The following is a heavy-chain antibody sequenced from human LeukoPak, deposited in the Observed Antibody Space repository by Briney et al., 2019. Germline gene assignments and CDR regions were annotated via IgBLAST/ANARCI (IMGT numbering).Heavy chain of an antibody. CDR3: ARVMRIGYDILTGYGDY. CDR1: GFTFSSYA. CDR2: ISYDGSNK. J-gene: IGHJ4*02. V-gene: IGHV3-30-3*01. D-gene: IGHD3-9*01. Sequence: PGGSLRLSCAASGFTFSSYAMHWVRQAPGKGLEWVAVISYDGSNKYYADSVKGRFTISRDNSKNTLYLQMNSLRAEDTAVYYCARVMRIGYDILTGYGDYWGQGTLVTVSS.